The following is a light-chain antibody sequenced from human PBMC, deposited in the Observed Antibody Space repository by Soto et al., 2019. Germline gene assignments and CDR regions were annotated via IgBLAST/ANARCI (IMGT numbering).Light chain of an antibody. V-gene: IGKV3-11*01. CDR3: QQRSNWLLT. J-gene: IGKJ4*01. CDR2: DAS. Sequence: EIVLTQSPATLSLSPGERAPLSCRASQSVSSSLAWYQQKPGQAPRLLIYDASNRATGIPARFSGSGSGTDFTLTISSLEPEDFAVYYCQQRSNWLLTFGGGTKVEIK. CDR1: QSVSSS.